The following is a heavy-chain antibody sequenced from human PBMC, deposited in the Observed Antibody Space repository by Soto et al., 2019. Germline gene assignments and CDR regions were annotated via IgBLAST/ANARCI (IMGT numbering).Heavy chain of an antibody. CDR3: ARVAQGYYDSSGDDAFDI. J-gene: IGHJ3*02. V-gene: IGHV4-59*01. CDR1: GGSISSYY. CDR2: IYYSGST. Sequence: PSETLSLTCTVSGGSISSYYWSWIRQPPGKGLEWIGYIYYSGSTNYNPSLKSRVTISVDTSKNQFSLKLSSVTAADTAVYYCARVAQGYYDSSGDDAFDIWGQGTMVTVSS. D-gene: IGHD3-22*01.